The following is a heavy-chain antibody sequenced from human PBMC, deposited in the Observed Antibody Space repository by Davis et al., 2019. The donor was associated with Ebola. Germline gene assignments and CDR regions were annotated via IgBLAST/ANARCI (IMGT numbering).Heavy chain of an antibody. CDR3: ASGDRAVTTFYYYYGMDV. V-gene: IGHV3-53*01. D-gene: IGHD4-11*01. Sequence: GGLRLSCAASGFTFSSYAMSWVRQAPGKGLEWVSVIYSGGSTYYADSVKGRFTISRDNSKNTLYLQMNSLRAEDTAVYYCASGDRAVTTFYYYYGMDVWGQGTTVTVSS. J-gene: IGHJ6*02. CDR2: IYSGGST. CDR1: GFTFSSYA.